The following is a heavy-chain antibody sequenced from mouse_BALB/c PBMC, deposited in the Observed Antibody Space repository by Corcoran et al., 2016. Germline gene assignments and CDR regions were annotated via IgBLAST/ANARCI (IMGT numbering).Heavy chain of an antibody. J-gene: IGHJ4*01. CDR1: GYTFTNYG. CDR2: INTYTGEP. V-gene: IGHV9-3-1*01. CDR3: ARYYRYYYAMDY. Sequence: QIQLVQSGPELKKPGETVKISCKASGYTFTNYGMNWVKQAPGKGLKWMGWINTYTGEPTYADDFKGRFAFSLETSASTAYLQINNLKNEDTATYFCARYYRYYYAMDYWGQGTSVTVSS. D-gene: IGHD2-14*01.